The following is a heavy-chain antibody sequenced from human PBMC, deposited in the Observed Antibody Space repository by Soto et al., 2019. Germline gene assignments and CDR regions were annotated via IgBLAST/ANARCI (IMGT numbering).Heavy chain of an antibody. D-gene: IGHD6-13*01. CDR2: IYPGDSDT. CDR3: AELAAAGRSPRWFDP. CDR1: GYSFTSYW. V-gene: IGHV5-51*01. J-gene: IGHJ5*02. Sequence: PGESLKISCKGSGYSFTSYWIGWVRQMPGKGLEWMGIIYPGDSDTRYSPSFQGQVTISADKSISTAYLQWSSLKASDTAMYYCAELAAAGRSPRWFDPWGQGTLVTSPQ.